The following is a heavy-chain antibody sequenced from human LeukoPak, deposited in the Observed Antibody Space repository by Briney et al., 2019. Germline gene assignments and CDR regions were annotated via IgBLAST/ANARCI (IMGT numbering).Heavy chain of an antibody. Sequence: GGSLRLSCRTSGFTFGDYALSWFRQAPGKGLEWVGLIRSKVYGGTTEYAASVKGRVTISRDDSEGIAYLQMNSLKTEDTAMYYCSRVTTSGSYGRFDALHIWSQGTMVTVSS. CDR1: GFTFGDYA. CDR3: SRVTTSGSYGRFDALHI. V-gene: IGHV3-49*03. J-gene: IGHJ3*02. CDR2: IRSKVYGGTT. D-gene: IGHD6-19*01.